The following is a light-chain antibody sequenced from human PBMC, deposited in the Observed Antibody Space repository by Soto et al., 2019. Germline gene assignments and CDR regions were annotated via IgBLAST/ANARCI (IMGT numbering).Light chain of an antibody. V-gene: IGKV1-5*01. CDR1: QPISSW. CDR3: QQYKSNLYT. J-gene: IGKJ2*01. CDR2: DAS. Sequence: DIQMTQSPSTLSASVGDRVTITCRASQPISSWLAWYQQKPGKAPQLLIYDASGLENGVPSRFSGRGSGTDFTLTIIALQPDDFATYFCQQYKSNLYTFGQGTKLDIK.